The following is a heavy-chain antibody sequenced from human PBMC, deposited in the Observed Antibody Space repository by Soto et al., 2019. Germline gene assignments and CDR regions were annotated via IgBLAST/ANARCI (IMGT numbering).Heavy chain of an antibody. D-gene: IGHD1-1*01. Sequence: EVQLVESGGGLVQPGGSLRLSCAVSGFTFSSYSMNWVRQAPGKGLEWVSYISSSSSTIYYADSVKGRFTISVDNAKNSVDMQMTSLVAEDTAVYYCASAALYNWNDVSLFDPWGQGTLVTVSS. CDR3: ASAALYNWNDVSLFDP. CDR1: GFTFSSYS. CDR2: ISSSSSTI. V-gene: IGHV3-48*01. J-gene: IGHJ5*02.